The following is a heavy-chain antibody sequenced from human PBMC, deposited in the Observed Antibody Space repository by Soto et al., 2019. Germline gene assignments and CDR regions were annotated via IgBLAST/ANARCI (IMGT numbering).Heavy chain of an antibody. CDR2: ISSSGSTI. J-gene: IGHJ4*02. CDR3: ARGVSGSYHTHFDY. Sequence: EVQLVESGGGLVQPGGSLRLSCAASGFTFSSYEMNWVRQAPGKGLEWVSYISSSGSTIYYADSVKGRFTISRDNAKNSLYLQMNSLRAEDTAVYYCARGVSGSYHTHFDYWGQGTLVTVSS. D-gene: IGHD1-26*01. CDR1: GFTFSSYE. V-gene: IGHV3-48*03.